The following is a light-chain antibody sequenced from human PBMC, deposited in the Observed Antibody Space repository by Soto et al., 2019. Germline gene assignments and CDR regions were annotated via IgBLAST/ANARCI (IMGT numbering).Light chain of an antibody. CDR1: QTVGSPY. V-gene: IGKV3-20*01. CDR2: GTS. J-gene: IGKJ1*01. Sequence: EIVLTQSPGTLSLSPGERATLSCRASQTVGSPYLAWYQQKPGQAPTLLIYGTSSRATGIPDRFSGSGSGTDFTITITRLEPEDFAVYYCQQYGNSPWTFGQGTKVEIK. CDR3: QQYGNSPWT.